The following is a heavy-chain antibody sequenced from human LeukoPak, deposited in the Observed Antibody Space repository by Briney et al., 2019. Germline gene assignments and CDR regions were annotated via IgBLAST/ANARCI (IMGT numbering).Heavy chain of an antibody. D-gene: IGHD4-23*01. Sequence: ASVKLSCTASGYTFINYGISCVRHTPGQGLEWVGWISGYDGNTNYAQEVQGRVTMTTDPSSSTAYMELRGLSSDDTAVYYCARAGGNSDYYYMDVWGRGSTVTVSS. CDR2: ISGYDGNT. J-gene: IGHJ6*03. V-gene: IGHV1-18*01. CDR3: ARAGGNSDYYYMDV. CDR1: GYTFINYG.